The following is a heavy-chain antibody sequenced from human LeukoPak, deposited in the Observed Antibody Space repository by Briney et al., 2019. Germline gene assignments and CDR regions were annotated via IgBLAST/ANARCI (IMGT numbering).Heavy chain of an antibody. CDR3: AKDLNSLFYFDY. Sequence: PGGSLRLSCAASGFTFSNYWMHWVRQAPGKGLMWVSRISTDGSNTNYADSVKGRFTISRDNAKNTLYLQMNSLRAEDTAVYYCAKDLNSLFYFDYWGQGTLVTVSS. J-gene: IGHJ4*02. D-gene: IGHD5-18*01. V-gene: IGHV3-74*01. CDR2: ISTDGSNT. CDR1: GFTFSNYW.